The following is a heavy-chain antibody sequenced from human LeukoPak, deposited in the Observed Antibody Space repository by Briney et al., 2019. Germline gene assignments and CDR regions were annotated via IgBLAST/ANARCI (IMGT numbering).Heavy chain of an antibody. D-gene: IGHD3-3*01. V-gene: IGHV4-39*01. CDR2: IYYSGST. CDR3: ARRNYYDFWSGYSPWAFDI. Sequence: SETLSLTCTVSGGSISSSSYYWGWIRQPPGKGLEWIGSIYYSGSTYYNPSLKSRVTISVDTSKNQFSLKLSSVTAADTAVYYCARRNYYDFWSGYSPWAFDIWGQGTMVTVSS. J-gene: IGHJ3*02. CDR1: GGSISSSSYY.